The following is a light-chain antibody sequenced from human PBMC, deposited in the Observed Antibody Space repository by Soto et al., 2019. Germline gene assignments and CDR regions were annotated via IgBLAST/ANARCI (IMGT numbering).Light chain of an antibody. V-gene: IGKV1-5*03. J-gene: IGKJ2*01. CDR1: QSISSW. Sequence: DIQMTQSPSTLSASVGDRVTITCRASQSISSWLAWYQQKPGKAPKLLIYKASSVESGVPSRFSGSGSGTEFTLTISSLQPDYFATYYCQQYNSYPYTFGQGTKLEIK. CDR2: KAS. CDR3: QQYNSYPYT.